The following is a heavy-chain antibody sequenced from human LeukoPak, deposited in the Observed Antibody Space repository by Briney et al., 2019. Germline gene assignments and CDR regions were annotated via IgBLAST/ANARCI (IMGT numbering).Heavy chain of an antibody. CDR1: GFTFSDYG. J-gene: IGHJ4*02. V-gene: IGHV3-30*02. CDR3: AKDGTSYYYIYH. Sequence: GGSLRLSCAASGFTFSDYGMHWVRQAPGKGLEWLAFIRYDGSNTYYADSVKGRFTVSRDDSKNTLYLQMNSLRGDDTAVYYCAKDGTSYYYIYHWGQGTLVTVSS. D-gene: IGHD2/OR15-2a*01. CDR2: IRYDGSNT.